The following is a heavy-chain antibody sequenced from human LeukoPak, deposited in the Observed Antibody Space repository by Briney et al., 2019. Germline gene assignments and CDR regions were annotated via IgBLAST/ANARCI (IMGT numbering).Heavy chain of an antibody. D-gene: IGHD2-21*01. CDR1: GFSFSSYN. Sequence: GGSLRLSCAASGFSFSSYNMNWVRQAPGKGLEWVSYISGSSSATDYADSVKGRFTISRGNAKNSLYLQMDSLRDEDTAVYYCAREYSGIDYWGQGTLVTVSS. CDR2: ISGSSSAT. V-gene: IGHV3-48*02. CDR3: AREYSGIDY. J-gene: IGHJ4*02.